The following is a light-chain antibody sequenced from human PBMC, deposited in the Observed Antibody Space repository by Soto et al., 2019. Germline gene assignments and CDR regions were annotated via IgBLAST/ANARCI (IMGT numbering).Light chain of an antibody. Sequence: SVLTQPGSVNGSPGQSVTISCTATSSDVGDYDFVSWYQQHPAKAPKLMIYDVSKRPSGVPDRFSGSRSGNTASLTISGLQAEDEADYYCCSYAGSYTLYVFGTGTKVTVL. CDR2: DVS. CDR1: SSDVGDYDF. V-gene: IGLV2-11*01. J-gene: IGLJ1*01. CDR3: CSYAGSYTLYV.